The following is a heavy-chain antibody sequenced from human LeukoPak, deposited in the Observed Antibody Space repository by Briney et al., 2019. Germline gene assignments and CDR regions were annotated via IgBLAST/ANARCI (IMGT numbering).Heavy chain of an antibody. J-gene: IGHJ6*02. CDR3: ARPMVRGKVPTYYYYYGMDV. V-gene: IGHV1-18*01. D-gene: IGHD3-10*01. CDR2: ISAYNGNT. Sequence: ASVKVSCKASGYTFTSYGISWVRQAPGQGLEWMGWISAYNGNTNYAQKLQGRVTMTTDTSTSTAYMGLRSLRSDDTAVYYCARPMVRGKVPTYYYYYGMDVWGQGTTVTVSS. CDR1: GYTFTSYG.